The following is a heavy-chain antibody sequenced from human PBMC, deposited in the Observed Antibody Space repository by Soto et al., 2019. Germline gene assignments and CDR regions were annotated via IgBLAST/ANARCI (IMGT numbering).Heavy chain of an antibody. Sequence: GGSLSLSCAASGFTFSDYYMSWIRQAPGKGLEWVSYISSSSSYTNYADSVKGRFTISRDNAKNSLYLQMNSLRAEDTAVYYCARDAYSSSAAYDYWGQGTLVTVSS. V-gene: IGHV3-11*06. CDR3: ARDAYSSSAAYDY. CDR1: GFTFSDYY. CDR2: ISSSSSYT. J-gene: IGHJ4*02. D-gene: IGHD6-6*01.